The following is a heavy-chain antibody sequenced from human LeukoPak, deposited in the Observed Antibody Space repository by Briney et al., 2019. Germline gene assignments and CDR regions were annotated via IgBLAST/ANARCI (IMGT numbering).Heavy chain of an antibody. CDR3: ARAQGYCSSTSCYNFRFDP. Sequence: GRSLRLSCAASGFTFSSYGMHWVRQAPGKGLEWVAVIWYDGSNKYYADSVKGRFTISRDNSKNTLYLKMNSLRAEDTAVYYCARAQGYCSSTSCYNFRFDPWGQGTLVTVSS. D-gene: IGHD2-2*02. J-gene: IGHJ5*02. V-gene: IGHV3-33*01. CDR2: IWYDGSNK. CDR1: GFTFSSYG.